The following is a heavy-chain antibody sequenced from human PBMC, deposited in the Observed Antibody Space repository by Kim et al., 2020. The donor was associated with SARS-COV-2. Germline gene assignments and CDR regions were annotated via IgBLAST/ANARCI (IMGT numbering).Heavy chain of an antibody. J-gene: IGHJ5*02. CDR2: INHSGST. CDR3: ARVGEGSSSPLDP. CDR1: GGSFSGYY. V-gene: IGHV4-34*01. D-gene: IGHD6-13*01. Sequence: SETLSLTCAVYGGSFSGYYWSWIRQPPGKGLEWIGEINHSGSTNYNPSLKSRVTISVDTSKNQFSLKLSSVTAADTAVYYCARVGEGSSSPLDPWGQGTLVTVSS.